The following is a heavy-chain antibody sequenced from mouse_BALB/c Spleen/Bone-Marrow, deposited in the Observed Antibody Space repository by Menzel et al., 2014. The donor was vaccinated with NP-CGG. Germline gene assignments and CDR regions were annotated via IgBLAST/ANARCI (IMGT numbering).Heavy chain of an antibody. Sequence: EVQLQQSGPELVKPGASVKISCKASGYTFTDYNMHWVKQSHGKSLEWIGYIYPYNGGTGYNQKFKTKATLTVGNSSSTAYMELRSLTSEDSAVYYCARKDYDSFFDYWGQGTTLTVSS. CDR1: GYTFTDYN. CDR2: IYPYNGGT. D-gene: IGHD2-4*01. J-gene: IGHJ2*01. V-gene: IGHV1S29*02. CDR3: ARKDYDSFFDY.